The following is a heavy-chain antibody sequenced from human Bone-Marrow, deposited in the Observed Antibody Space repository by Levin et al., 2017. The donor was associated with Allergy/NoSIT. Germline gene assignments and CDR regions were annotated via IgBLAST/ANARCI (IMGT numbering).Heavy chain of an antibody. CDR3: ARMRSDGGYYYGMDV. CDR1: GYTFTGYY. D-gene: IGHD2-21*02. V-gene: IGHV1-2*06. CDR2: INPNSGGT. J-gene: IGHJ6*02. Sequence: ASVKVSCKASGYTFTGYYMHWVRQAPGQGLEWMGRINPNSGGTNYAQKFQGRVTMTRDTSISTAYMELSRLRSDDTAVYYCARMRSDGGYYYGMDVWGQGTTVTVSS.